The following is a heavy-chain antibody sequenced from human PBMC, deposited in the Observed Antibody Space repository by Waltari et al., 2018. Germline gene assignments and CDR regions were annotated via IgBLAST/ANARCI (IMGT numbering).Heavy chain of an antibody. D-gene: IGHD2-15*01. CDR2: VLGSGRT. J-gene: IGHJ4*02. CDR1: GDSMRNNW. CDR3: ARDRGRGLYLDT. Sequence: ICADSGDSMRNNWWSWVRQSPGKGLEWIGQVLGSGRTNYNPSFASRVTISLDTSTYQFALKMTSAAAADTALYYCARDRGRGLYLDTWGQGILVTVSP. V-gene: IGHV4-4*02.